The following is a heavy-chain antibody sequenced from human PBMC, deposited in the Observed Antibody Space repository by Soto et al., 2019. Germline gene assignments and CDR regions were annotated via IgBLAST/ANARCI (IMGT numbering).Heavy chain of an antibody. V-gene: IGHV3-21*01. Sequence: EVQLVESGGGLVKPGGSLRLSCAASGFTFSSYSMNWVRQAPGKGLEWVSSISSSSSYIYYADSVKGRFIISRDNAKNSLYLQMNSLRAEDTAVYYCARGCSSTSCYTYFYWGQGTLVTVSS. CDR2: ISSSSSYI. J-gene: IGHJ4*02. CDR3: ARGCSSTSCYTYFY. D-gene: IGHD2-2*02. CDR1: GFTFSSYS.